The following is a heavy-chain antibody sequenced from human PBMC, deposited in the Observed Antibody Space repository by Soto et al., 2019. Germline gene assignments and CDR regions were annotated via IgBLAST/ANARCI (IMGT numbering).Heavy chain of an antibody. CDR2: IYYSGST. D-gene: IGHD3-9*01. CDR1: VGSVSSGNFY. J-gene: IGHJ4*02. CDR3: ARGRNGLVLY. V-gene: IGHV4-61*01. Sequence: QVQLQDSGPGLVKPSETLSLTCTVSVGSVSSGNFYWSWIRQPPGKGLEWIGFIYYSGSTNYNPSLKSRVTISVDTSKNQFSLQLSSVTAADTAVYYCARGRNGLVLYWGQGTLVTVSS.